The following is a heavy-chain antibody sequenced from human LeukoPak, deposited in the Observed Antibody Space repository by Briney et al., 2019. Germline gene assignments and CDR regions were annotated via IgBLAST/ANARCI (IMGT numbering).Heavy chain of an antibody. V-gene: IGHV3-33*06. CDR1: GFTFSNYG. CDR3: AKDLTPYDSSGYNDK. Sequence: GGSLRLSCAASGFTFSNYGMHWVRQAPGKGLEWVAVIWYDGSNKYYADSVKGRFTISRDNSKDTLSLQMNSLRAEDTAVYYCAKDLTPYDSSGYNDKWGQGTLVTVYS. J-gene: IGHJ4*02. D-gene: IGHD3-22*01. CDR2: IWYDGSNK.